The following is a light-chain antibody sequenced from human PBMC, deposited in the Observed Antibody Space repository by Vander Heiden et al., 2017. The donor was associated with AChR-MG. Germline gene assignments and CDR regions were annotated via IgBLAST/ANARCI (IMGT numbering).Light chain of an antibody. CDR2: KAS. CDR3: QQYNSLWT. CDR1: QSISTW. J-gene: IGKJ1*01. Sequence: DIQMTQSPSTLSASVGDRVTIACRASQSISTWLAWYQQKPGKAPNLLIYKASTLQSGVPSRFSGSGSGTECTLTISSLQPDDFATYYCQQYNSLWTFGQGTKVEIK. V-gene: IGKV1-5*03.